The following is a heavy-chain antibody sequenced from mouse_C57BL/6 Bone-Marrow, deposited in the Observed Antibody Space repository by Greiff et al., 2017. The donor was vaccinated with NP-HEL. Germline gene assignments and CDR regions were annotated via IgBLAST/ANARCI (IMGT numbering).Heavy chain of an antibody. D-gene: IGHD1-1*01. CDR1: GYAFTNYL. Sequence: QVQLKQSGAELVRPGTSVKVSCKASGYAFTNYLIEWVKQRPGQGLEWIGVINPGSGGTNYNEKFKGKATMTADKSSSTAYMQLSSLTSEDSAVYCCARSDRGYYYGSSFFWYFDVWGTGTTVTVSS. V-gene: IGHV1-54*01. J-gene: IGHJ1*03. CDR2: INPGSGGT. CDR3: ARSDRGYYYGSSFFWYFDV.